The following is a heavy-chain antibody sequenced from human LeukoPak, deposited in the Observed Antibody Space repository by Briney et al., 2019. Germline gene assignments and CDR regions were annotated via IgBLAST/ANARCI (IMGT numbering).Heavy chain of an antibody. CDR3: AKDPEGFGELSQHGMDV. Sequence: PGGSLRLSCAASGFTFYTYAMSWVRQAPGKGLEWVSAIGGSGGSTFYADSVMGRFTISRDNSENTLYLQMNSLRAEDTAVYFCAKDPEGFGELSQHGMDVWGQGTTVTVSS. CDR2: IGGSGGST. J-gene: IGHJ6*02. V-gene: IGHV3-23*01. CDR1: GFTFYTYA. D-gene: IGHD3-10*01.